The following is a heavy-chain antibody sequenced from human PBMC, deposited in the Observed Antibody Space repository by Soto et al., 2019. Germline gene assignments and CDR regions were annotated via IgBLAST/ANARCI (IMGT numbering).Heavy chain of an antibody. J-gene: IGHJ6*02. D-gene: IGHD2-21*02. CDR3: ARGNDFYYYFGMDV. CDR1: GGSVSSGGYY. Sequence: QVQLQESGLGLVKPSQTLSLTCTVSGGSVSSGGYYWNWIRQHPGKGLEWIGYIYYSGSTYYNPSLKSRVTISLDTSKHQFSLRLSSVTAADTAVYYCARGNDFYYYFGMDVWGQGTTVTVSS. CDR2: IYYSGST. V-gene: IGHV4-31*03.